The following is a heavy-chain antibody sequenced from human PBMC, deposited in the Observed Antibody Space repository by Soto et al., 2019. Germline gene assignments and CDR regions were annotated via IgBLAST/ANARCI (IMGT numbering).Heavy chain of an antibody. V-gene: IGHV5-51*01. J-gene: IGHJ4*02. CDR1: GYSFTSYW. D-gene: IGHD3-22*01. Sequence: GESLKISCKGSGYSFTSYWIGWVRQMPGKGLEWMGIIYPGDSDTRYSPPFQGQVTISADKSISTAYLQWSSLKASDTAMYYCARPYDSSGYYIGLDYWGQGTLVTVSS. CDR2: IYPGDSDT. CDR3: ARPYDSSGYYIGLDY.